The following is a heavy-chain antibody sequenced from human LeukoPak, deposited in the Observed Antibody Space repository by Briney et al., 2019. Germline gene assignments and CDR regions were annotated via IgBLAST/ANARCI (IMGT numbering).Heavy chain of an antibody. D-gene: IGHD3-3*01. CDR3: AGTHYDFWSGHEEGFDY. V-gene: IGHV4-61*02. CDR2: IYTSGNT. J-gene: IGHJ4*02. Sequence: PSETLSLTCTVSGGSISSGSYYWSWIRQPAGKGLEWIGRIYTSGNTNYNPSLKSRVTISVDTSKNQFSLKLSSVTAADTAVYYCAGTHYDFWSGHEEGFDYWGQGTLVTDSS. CDR1: GGSISSGSYY.